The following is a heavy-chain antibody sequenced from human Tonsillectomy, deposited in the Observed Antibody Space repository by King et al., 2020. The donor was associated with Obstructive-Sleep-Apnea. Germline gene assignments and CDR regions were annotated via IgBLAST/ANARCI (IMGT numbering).Heavy chain of an antibody. CDR2: ISAYNGNT. D-gene: IGHD3-22*01. J-gene: IGHJ4*02. CDR3: AREKIYYYDSSGAGDYFDY. V-gene: IGHV1-18*01. CDR1: GYTFTSYG. Sequence: QLVQSGAEVKKPGASVKVSCKASGYTFTSYGISWVRQPPGQGLEWMGWISAYNGNTNYAQKLQGRVTMTTDTSTSTAYMELRSLRSDDTAVYYCAREKIYYYDSSGAGDYFDYWGQGTLVTVSS.